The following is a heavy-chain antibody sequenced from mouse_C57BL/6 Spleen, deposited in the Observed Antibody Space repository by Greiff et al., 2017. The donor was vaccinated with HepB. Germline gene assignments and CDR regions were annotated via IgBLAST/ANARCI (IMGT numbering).Heavy chain of an antibody. V-gene: IGHV1-18*01. CDR1: GYTFTDYN. CDR2: INPNNGGT. Sequence: VQLQQSGPELVKPGASVKIPCKASGYTFTDYNMDWVKQSHGKSLEWIGDINPNNGGTSYNQKFKGKATLTVDKSSSTAYMELRSLTSEDTAVYYCARSVGRDRGNAMDYWGQGTSVTVSS. D-gene: IGHD4-1*01. CDR3: ARSVGRDRGNAMDY. J-gene: IGHJ4*01.